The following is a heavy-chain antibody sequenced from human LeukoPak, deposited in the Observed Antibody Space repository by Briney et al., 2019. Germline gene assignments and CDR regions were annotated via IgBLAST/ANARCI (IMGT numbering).Heavy chain of an antibody. J-gene: IGHJ4*02. CDR1: GGSISSYY. CDR3: ARQADFWSGYYMGVGYYFDY. V-gene: IGHV4-4*07. D-gene: IGHD3-3*01. Sequence: SETLSLTCTVSGGSISSYYWSWLLQPAGKGREWIGRIYTSGSTNYNPSLKSRVTMSLGTSKNQFSLKLSSVNAADTAVYYCARQADFWSGYYMGVGYYFDYWGQGTLVTVSS. CDR2: IYTSGST.